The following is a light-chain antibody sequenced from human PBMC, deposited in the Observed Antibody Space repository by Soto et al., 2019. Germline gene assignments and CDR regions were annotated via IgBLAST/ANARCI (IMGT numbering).Light chain of an antibody. J-gene: IGKJ4*01. CDR3: HQYDNAPT. CDR1: GNIRNH. Sequence: DIQMTQSPSSLSASVGDRVTNTCQASGNIRNHLNWYQQKAGKAPKLLIYDASNLETGVPSRFSGSGSGTHFTFTISSLQPEDVATYYCHQYDNAPTFGGGTKVEIK. CDR2: DAS. V-gene: IGKV1-33*01.